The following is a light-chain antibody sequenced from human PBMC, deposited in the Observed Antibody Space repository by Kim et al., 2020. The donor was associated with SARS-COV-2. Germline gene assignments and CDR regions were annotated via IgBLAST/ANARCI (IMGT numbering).Light chain of an antibody. V-gene: IGKV3-11*01. CDR3: HQRSNWYT. J-gene: IGKJ2*01. CDR1: QSIGSS. Sequence: PGETATLSCRASQSIGSSLAWYQHKPGQAPRLLIYDAFNRATGIPARFSGSGSGTDFTLTISSLEPEDFAVYYCHQRSNWYTFGQGTKLEI. CDR2: DAF.